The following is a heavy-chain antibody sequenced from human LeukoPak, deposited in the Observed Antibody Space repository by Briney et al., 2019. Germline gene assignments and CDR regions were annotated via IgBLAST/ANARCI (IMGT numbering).Heavy chain of an antibody. J-gene: IGHJ4*02. Sequence: GGSLRLSCAASGFTFSYYTMNWVRQAPGKGLEWVSSISTASTYMYYVDSVKGRFTISRDNAKNSLYLQMNSLRAEDTAVYYCARAAGDYWGRGTLVSVSS. CDR1: GFTFSYYT. CDR3: ARAAGDY. D-gene: IGHD6-13*01. CDR2: ISTASTYM. V-gene: IGHV3-21*04.